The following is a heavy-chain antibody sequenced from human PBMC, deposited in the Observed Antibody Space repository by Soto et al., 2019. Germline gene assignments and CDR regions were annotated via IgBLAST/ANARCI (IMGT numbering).Heavy chain of an antibody. CDR2: ISAYNGNT. CDR1: GYTFTSYG. Sequence: QVQLVQSGAEVKKPGASVKVSCKASGYTFTSYGISWVRQAPGQGLEWMGWISAYNGNTNYAQKLQGRVTMTTDTSTRAAYMELRSLRSDDTAVYYCARDDRWGYCTNGVCYTFDYWGQGTLVTVSS. J-gene: IGHJ4*02. D-gene: IGHD2-8*01. V-gene: IGHV1-18*01. CDR3: ARDDRWGYCTNGVCYTFDY.